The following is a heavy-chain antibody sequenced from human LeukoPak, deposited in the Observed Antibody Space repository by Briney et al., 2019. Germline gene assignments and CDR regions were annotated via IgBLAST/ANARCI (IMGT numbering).Heavy chain of an antibody. D-gene: IGHD3-22*01. CDR3: ARAHYYDISGYQRNWFDP. CDR1: GYTLTELS. V-gene: IGHV1-24*01. CDR2: FDPEDGET. Sequence: ASVKVSCKVSGYTLTELSMHWVRQAPGKGLEWMGGFDPEDGETIYAQKFQGRVTMTEDTSTDTAYMELSSLRSEDTAVYYCARAHYYDISGYQRNWFDPWGQGTLVTVSS. J-gene: IGHJ5*02.